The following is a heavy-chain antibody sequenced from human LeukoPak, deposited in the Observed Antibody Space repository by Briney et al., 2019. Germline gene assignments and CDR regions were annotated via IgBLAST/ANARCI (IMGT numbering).Heavy chain of an antibody. Sequence: SSETLSLTCTVSAGSITGYYWTWIRQPAGKGLEWIGRISDSGRTYYNPSLESRVTISLDTSNNQFSLKVTSVTAADTAVYYCARGTYMTPITGYYSFVYWGQGTLVSVSS. V-gene: IGHV4-4*07. CDR1: AGSITGYY. CDR3: ARGTYMTPITGYYSFVY. D-gene: IGHD5-24*01. J-gene: IGHJ4*02. CDR2: ISDSGRT.